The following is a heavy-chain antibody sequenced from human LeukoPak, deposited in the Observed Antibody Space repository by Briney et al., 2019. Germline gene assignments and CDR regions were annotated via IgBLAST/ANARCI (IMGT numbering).Heavy chain of an antibody. J-gene: IGHJ3*02. CDR3: GSLDSREDSSSRWGPLDI. D-gene: IGHD6-6*01. CDR1: RFTFSDYS. V-gene: IGHV3-21*01. CDR2: ISSTGSSI. Sequence: GGSLRLSCAASRFTFSDYSMNWVRLAPGKGLEWVSTISSTGSSIFYAASVKGRFTISRDNARNSLYLQMNSLRAEDTAVYYCGSLDSREDSSSRWGPLDIWGQGTMVTVSS.